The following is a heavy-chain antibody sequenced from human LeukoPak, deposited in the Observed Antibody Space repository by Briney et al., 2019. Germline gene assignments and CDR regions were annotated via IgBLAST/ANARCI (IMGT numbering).Heavy chain of an antibody. J-gene: IGHJ4*02. D-gene: IGHD6-19*01. CDR3: AKDQGGYSSGWYHYFDY. V-gene: IGHV3-23*01. CDR1: GFTFSSDS. CDR2: ISGSGGST. Sequence: GGSLRLSCAASGFTFSSDSMSWVRQAPGKGLELVSAISGSGGSTYYADSVKGRFTISRDNSKNTLYLQMNSLRAEDTAVYYCAKDQGGYSSGWYHYFDYWGQGTLVTVSS.